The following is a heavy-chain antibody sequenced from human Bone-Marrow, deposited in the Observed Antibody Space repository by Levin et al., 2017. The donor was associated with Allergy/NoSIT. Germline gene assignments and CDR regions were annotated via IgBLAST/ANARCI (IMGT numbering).Heavy chain of an antibody. Sequence: SETLSLTCTVSGASINNTSYYWTWIRQHPEKGLEWIGYIHYSGTTSYNPSLRGRVTISSDTSNNQFSLNLNSVTAADTAVYYCASESWGENGCLATDYWGQGALVTVSS. CDR3: ASESWGENGCLATDY. CDR2: IHYSGTT. V-gene: IGHV4-31*03. CDR1: GASINNTSYY. D-gene: IGHD5-24*01. J-gene: IGHJ4*02.